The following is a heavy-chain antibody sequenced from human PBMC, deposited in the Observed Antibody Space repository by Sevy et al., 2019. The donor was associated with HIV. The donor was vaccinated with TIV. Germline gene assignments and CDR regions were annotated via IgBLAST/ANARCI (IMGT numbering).Heavy chain of an antibody. CDR3: ARGGAGRQFDYYYYMDV. V-gene: IGHV4-59*01. CDR1: GVSITRSY. Sequence: SENLSLTCNVSGVSITRSYWNWIRQTPGKGLEWIAFVYYTGKTNYNASLKSRVTVSLDTSKSQFSLKLSSVTAADTAVYYCARGGAGRQFDYYYYMDVWGKGTTVTVSS. J-gene: IGHJ6*03. D-gene: IGHD6-6*01. CDR2: VYYTGKT.